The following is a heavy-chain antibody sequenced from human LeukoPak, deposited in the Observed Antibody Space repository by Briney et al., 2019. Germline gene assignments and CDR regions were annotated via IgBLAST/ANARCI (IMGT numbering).Heavy chain of an antibody. CDR1: GGSISSGGYS. CDR3: ARGGSYLVNDY. J-gene: IGHJ4*02. D-gene: IGHD3-16*01. CDR2: IYHSGST. Sequence: SETLSLTCAVSGGSISSGGYSWSWIRQPPGKGLEWIGYIYHSGSTYYNPSLKSRVTISVDRSKNQFSLKLSSVTAADTAVYYCARGGSYLVNDYWGQGTLVTVSS. V-gene: IGHV4-30-2*01.